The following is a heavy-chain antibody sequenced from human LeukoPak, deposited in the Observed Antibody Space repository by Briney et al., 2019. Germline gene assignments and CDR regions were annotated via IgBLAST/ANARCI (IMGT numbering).Heavy chain of an antibody. Sequence: ASVKVSCKASGYTFTSYGIGWVRQAPGQGLEWMGWISAYNGNTNYAKKLQGRVTMTTDTSTSTAYMELRSLRSDDTAVYYCARDVFEKRPAAMVFYYYYGMDVWGQGTTVTVSS. CDR1: GYTFTSYG. CDR3: ARDVFEKRPAAMVFYYYYGMDV. D-gene: IGHD2-2*01. CDR2: ISAYNGNT. V-gene: IGHV1-18*01. J-gene: IGHJ6*02.